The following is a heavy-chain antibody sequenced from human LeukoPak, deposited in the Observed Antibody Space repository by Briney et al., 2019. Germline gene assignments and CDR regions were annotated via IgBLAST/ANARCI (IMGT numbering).Heavy chain of an antibody. CDR2: IFYSGST. V-gene: IGHV4-39*07. CDR3: AREGRGQQLTPIDY. D-gene: IGHD6-13*01. J-gene: IGHJ4*02. Sequence: SETLSLTCTVSGGSISNTYYWGWIRQPPGKGLQWIGSIFYSGSTYYNPSLKSRVTISVDTSTNQFSLKVNSLTTADTAVYYCAREGRGQQLTPIDYWGPGALVTVSS. CDR1: GGSISNTYY.